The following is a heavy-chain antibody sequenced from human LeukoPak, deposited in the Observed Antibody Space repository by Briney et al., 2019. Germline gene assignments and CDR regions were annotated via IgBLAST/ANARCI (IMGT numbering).Heavy chain of an antibody. V-gene: IGHV1-69*05. Sequence: SVKVSCKASGGTFSSYAISWVRQAPGQGLEWMGGIIPIFGTANYAQKFQGRVTITTDESTSTAYMGLSSLRSEDTAVYYCARGWLPSIAARRAGDYYYYMDVWGKGTTVTVSS. D-gene: IGHD6-6*01. CDR1: GGTFSSYA. J-gene: IGHJ6*03. CDR3: ARGWLPSIAARRAGDYYYYMDV. CDR2: IIPIFGTA.